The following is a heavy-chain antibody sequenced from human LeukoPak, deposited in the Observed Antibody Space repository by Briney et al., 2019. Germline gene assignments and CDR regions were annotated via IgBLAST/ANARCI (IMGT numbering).Heavy chain of an antibody. CDR1: GGTFSSYA. CDR2: INPIFGTA. J-gene: IGHJ3*02. Sequence: SVKVSCKASGGTFSSYAISWVRQAPGQGLEWMGGINPIFGTANYAQKFQGRVTITADESTSTAYMELSSLRSEDTAVYYCAREHNYGSGRVDIWGQGTMVTVSS. D-gene: IGHD3-10*01. V-gene: IGHV1-69*01. CDR3: AREHNYGSGRVDI.